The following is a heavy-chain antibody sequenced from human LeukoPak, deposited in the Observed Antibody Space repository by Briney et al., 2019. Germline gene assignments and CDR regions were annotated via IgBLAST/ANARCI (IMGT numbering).Heavy chain of an antibody. CDR3: ARYYGSGSYIFYYYGMDV. Sequence: ASVKVSCKASGYTFTSYGISWVRQAPGQGLEWMGWISAYNGNTNYAQKLLGRVTMTTDTSTSTAYMELRSLRSDDTAVYYCARYYGSGSYIFYYYGMDVWGQGTTVTVSS. D-gene: IGHD3-10*01. CDR1: GYTFTSYG. CDR2: ISAYNGNT. J-gene: IGHJ6*02. V-gene: IGHV1-18*01.